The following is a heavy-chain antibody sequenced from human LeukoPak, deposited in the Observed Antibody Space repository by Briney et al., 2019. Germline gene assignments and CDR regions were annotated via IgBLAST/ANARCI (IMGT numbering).Heavy chain of an antibody. D-gene: IGHD3-22*01. V-gene: IGHV4-31*03. Sequence: PSETLSLTCTVSGGSISSGGYYWSWIRQHPGKGLEWIGYIYYGGSTYYNPSLKSRVTISVDTSKNQFSLKLSSVTAADTAVYYCASLIVSGRGFDYWGQGTLVTVSS. CDR3: ASLIVSGRGFDY. J-gene: IGHJ4*02. CDR1: GGSISSGGYY. CDR2: IYYGGST.